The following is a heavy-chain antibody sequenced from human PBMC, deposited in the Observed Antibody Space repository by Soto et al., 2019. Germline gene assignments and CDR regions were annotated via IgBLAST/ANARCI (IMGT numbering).Heavy chain of an antibody. D-gene: IGHD2-2*02. CDR3: ARSGLEVVVVPAAIWDWFDP. Sequence: GASVKVSCKASGGTFSSYAISWVRQAPGQGLEWMGGIIPIFGTANYAQKFQGRVTITADESTSTAYMELSSLRSEDTAVYYCARSGLEVVVVPAAIWDWFDPWGHVTLVTVS. V-gene: IGHV1-69*13. CDR1: GGTFSSYA. CDR2: IIPIFGTA. J-gene: IGHJ5*02.